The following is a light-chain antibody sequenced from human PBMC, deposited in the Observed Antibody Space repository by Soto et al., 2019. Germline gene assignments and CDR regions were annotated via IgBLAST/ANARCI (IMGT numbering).Light chain of an antibody. Sequence: VWTQSPGTLSLSPGERATISGRASETVTSTHLAWYQQKPGQAPRLLIYGAPSRATGIPDRFSGSGSGTDFTLTITRVEPEDFAVYYGQQYGDSLSITFGQGTRLEIK. CDR3: QQYGDSLSIT. CDR1: ETVTSTH. J-gene: IGKJ5*01. V-gene: IGKV3-20*01. CDR2: GAP.